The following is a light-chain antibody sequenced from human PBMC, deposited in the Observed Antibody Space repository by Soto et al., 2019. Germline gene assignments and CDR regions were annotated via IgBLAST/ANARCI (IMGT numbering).Light chain of an antibody. CDR2: DVN. J-gene: IGLJ1*01. Sequence: LTQPRSVSGSPGQSVTISCTGTSRDVGAYNYVSWYQQHPGKTPKLMIYDVNKRPSGVPDRFSGSKSGNTASLTISGLQAEDEADYYCCSYAGSYSSDYVFGTGTKVTVL. V-gene: IGLV2-11*01. CDR1: SRDVGAYNY. CDR3: CSYAGSYSSDYV.